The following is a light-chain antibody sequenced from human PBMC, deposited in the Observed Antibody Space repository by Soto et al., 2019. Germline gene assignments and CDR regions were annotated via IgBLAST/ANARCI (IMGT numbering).Light chain of an antibody. CDR3: QQYNGWPST. CDR2: GAS. CDR1: QSVGNN. Sequence: EIVMTQSPGTQSVSPGERVTLSCRASQSVGNNLAWHQQRPGQAPRLLIYGASTMATGFPARFSGSGSGTEFTLTISSLQSEDFAVYYCQQYNGWPSTFGQGTRVDI. V-gene: IGKV3-15*01. J-gene: IGKJ5*01.